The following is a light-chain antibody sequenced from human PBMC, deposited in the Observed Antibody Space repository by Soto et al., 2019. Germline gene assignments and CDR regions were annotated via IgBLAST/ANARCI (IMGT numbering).Light chain of an antibody. J-gene: IGKJ5*01. CDR1: EDISTW. Sequence: DIQMTQSPSSVSASVGDRVTITCRSSEDISTWLAWYQQKPGKAPKLLIYAAPSLQSGVPSRFSGSGSGTDFTLTISSLQPEDFATYYCQHADSFPLITFGQGTRLEIK. CDR3: QHADSFPLIT. CDR2: AAP. V-gene: IGKV1-12*01.